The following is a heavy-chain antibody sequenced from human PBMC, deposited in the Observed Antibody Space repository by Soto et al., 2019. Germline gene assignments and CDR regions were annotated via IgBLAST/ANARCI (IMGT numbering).Heavy chain of an antibody. CDR3: AREQRGYYDSSGYPSRYFDY. J-gene: IGHJ4*02. Sequence: SETLSLTCTVSGGSISSGGYYWSWIRQHPGKGLEWIGYIYYSGSTYYNPSLKSRVTISVDTSKNQFSLKLSSVTAADTAVYYCAREQRGYYDSSGYPSRYFDYWGQGTLVTVS. V-gene: IGHV4-31*03. CDR2: IYYSGST. D-gene: IGHD3-22*01. CDR1: GGSISSGGYY.